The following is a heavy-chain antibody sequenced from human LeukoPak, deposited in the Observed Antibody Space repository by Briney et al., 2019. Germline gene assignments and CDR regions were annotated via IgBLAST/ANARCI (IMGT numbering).Heavy chain of an antibody. V-gene: IGHV3-7*01. CDR1: GFTFSSYW. Sequence: PGGPLRLSCAASGFTFSSYWMSWVRQAPGKGLEWVANIKQDGSEKYYVDSVKGRFTISRDNAKNSLYLQMNSLRAEDTAVYYCARDRNYYDSSGYYHGMDYWGQGTLVTVSS. D-gene: IGHD3-22*01. CDR3: ARDRNYYDSSGYYHGMDY. J-gene: IGHJ4*02. CDR2: IKQDGSEK.